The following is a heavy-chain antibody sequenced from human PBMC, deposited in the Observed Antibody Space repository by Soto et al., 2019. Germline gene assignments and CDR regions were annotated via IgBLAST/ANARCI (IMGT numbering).Heavy chain of an antibody. V-gene: IGHV3-21*01. J-gene: IGHJ3*02. CDR2: ISSSSSYI. CDR3: ARDKGLAFDI. CDR1: GFTFSSYS. Sequence: GSLRLSCAASGFTFSSYSMNWVRQAPGKGLEWVSSISSSSSYIYYVDSVKGRFTISRDNAKNSLYLQMNSLRAEDTAVYYCARDKGLAFDIWGQGTMVTVSS.